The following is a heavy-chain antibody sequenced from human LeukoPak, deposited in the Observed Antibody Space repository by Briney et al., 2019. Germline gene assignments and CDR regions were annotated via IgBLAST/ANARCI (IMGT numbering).Heavy chain of an antibody. CDR1: GGSISSGSYY. V-gene: IGHV4-61*02. CDR3: ARDSYGYVY. D-gene: IGHD5-18*01. Sequence: SETLSLTCTVPGGSISSGSYYWSWIRQPAGKGLEWIGRIYTSGSTNYNPSLKSRVTISVDTSKNQFSLKLSSVTAADTAVYYCARDSYGYVYWGQGTLVTVSS. CDR2: IYTSGST. J-gene: IGHJ4*02.